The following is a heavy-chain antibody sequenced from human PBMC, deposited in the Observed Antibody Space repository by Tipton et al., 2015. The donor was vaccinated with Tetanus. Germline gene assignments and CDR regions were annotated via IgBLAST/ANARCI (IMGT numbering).Heavy chain of an antibody. CDR2: SWYDGTDK. J-gene: IGHJ4*02. V-gene: IGHV3-33*01. D-gene: IGHD2-15*01. Sequence: SLRLSCAASGFIFSSYGIHWVRQAPGKGLKWVAVSWYDGTDKYYADSVKGRFTISRDNSKNTLYLQMNSLRAEDTAVYYCAREADCSGGSCFSGDFDNWGQGTRVTVSS. CDR1: GFIFSSYG. CDR3: AREADCSGGSCFSGDFDN.